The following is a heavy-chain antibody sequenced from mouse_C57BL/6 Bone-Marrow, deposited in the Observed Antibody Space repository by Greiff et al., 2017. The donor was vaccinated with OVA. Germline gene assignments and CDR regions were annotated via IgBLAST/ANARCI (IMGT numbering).Heavy chain of an antibody. CDR3: ARDLVYDGYPWCAY. D-gene: IGHD2-3*01. CDR2: IDPSDSYT. J-gene: IGHJ3*01. V-gene: IGHV1-59*01. CDR1: GYTFTSYW. Sequence: QVQLQQPGAELVRPGTSVKLSCKASGYTFTSYWMHWVKQRPGQGLEWIGVIDPSDSYTNYNQKFKGKATLTVDTSSSTAYMQLSSLTSEDSAVYYCARDLVYDGYPWCAYWGQGTLVTVSA.